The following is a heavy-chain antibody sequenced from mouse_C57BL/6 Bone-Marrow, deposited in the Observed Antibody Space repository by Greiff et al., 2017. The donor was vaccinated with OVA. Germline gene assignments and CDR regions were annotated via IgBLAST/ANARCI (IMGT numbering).Heavy chain of an antibody. J-gene: IGHJ4*01. V-gene: IGHV1-62-2*01. CDR2: FYPGSGGI. CDR3: ARHTLKPSRAMGY. Sequence: VQLVESGAELVKPGASVKLSCKASGYTFTEYAIHWVKQRPGQGLEWIGWFYPGSGGIKYNEKFKDKATLTADKSSSTDYMELSRWTSEDYAVYFCARHTLKPSRAMGYWGQGTAVTVTS. CDR1: GYTFTEYA.